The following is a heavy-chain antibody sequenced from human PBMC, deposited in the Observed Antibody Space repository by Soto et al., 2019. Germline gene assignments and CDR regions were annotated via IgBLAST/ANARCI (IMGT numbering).Heavy chain of an antibody. Sequence: SQTLSLTCAISGDSVSSKTAAWNWIRQSPSRGLEWLGRTYFRSRWYNDYAISVKSRITINPDTSKNQFSLLLNSVTPEDTAVYYCARVSFDHFVHWFDHSGQGTLVTVSS. J-gene: IGHJ5*02. CDR3: ARVSFDHFVHWFDH. CDR2: TYFRSRWYN. D-gene: IGHD3-9*01. CDR1: GDSVSSKTAA. V-gene: IGHV6-1*01.